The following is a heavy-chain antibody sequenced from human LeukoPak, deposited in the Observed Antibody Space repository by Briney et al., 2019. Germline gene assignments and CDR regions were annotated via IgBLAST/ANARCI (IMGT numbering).Heavy chain of an antibody. CDR3: ARDRGLPFFDY. V-gene: IGHV3-30-3*01. CDR1: GFTFSSYA. Sequence: PGGSLRLSCAASGFTFSSYAMHWVRQAPGKGLEWVAVISYDGSNKYYADSVKGRFTISRDNSKNTLYLQMNSLRAEDTAVYYCARDRGLPFFDYWGQGTLVTVSS. CDR2: ISYDGSNK. D-gene: IGHD5-12*01. J-gene: IGHJ4*02.